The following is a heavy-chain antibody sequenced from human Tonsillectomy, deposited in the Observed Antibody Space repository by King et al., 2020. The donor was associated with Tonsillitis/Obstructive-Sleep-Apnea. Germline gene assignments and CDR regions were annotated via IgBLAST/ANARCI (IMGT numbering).Heavy chain of an antibody. CDR1: GYSFTSYT. CDR2: INTNTGNP. V-gene: IGHV7-4-1*02. CDR3: ARDQRRGYSGYANDY. Sequence: VQLVESGSELNKPGASVKVSCKASGYSFTSYTLNWVRQAPGQGLEWMGCINTNTGNPTYAQAFTGRFVFSLDTSFSTAYLQISSLKAEDTAVYYCARDQRRGYSGYANDYWGQGILVTVSS. D-gene: IGHD5-12*01. J-gene: IGHJ4*02.